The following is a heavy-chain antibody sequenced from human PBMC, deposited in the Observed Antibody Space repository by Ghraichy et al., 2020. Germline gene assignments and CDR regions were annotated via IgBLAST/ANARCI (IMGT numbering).Heavy chain of an antibody. Sequence: GGSLRLSCAASGFNVISTYINWVRQAPGKGLEWVSVTYSGDTTYYADSVKGRFTISRDSSTNTVYLQMTSLRADDTAVYYCARGVPDIGWFVAFDIWGQGTMVTVSS. CDR3: ARGVPDIGWFVAFDI. CDR1: GFNVISTY. V-gene: IGHV3-53*01. CDR2: TYSGDTT. D-gene: IGHD6-19*01. J-gene: IGHJ3*02.